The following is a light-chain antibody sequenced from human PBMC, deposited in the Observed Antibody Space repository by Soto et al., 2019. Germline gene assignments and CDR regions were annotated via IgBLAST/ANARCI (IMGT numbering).Light chain of an antibody. CDR3: QQYNNWPLT. J-gene: IGKJ1*01. CDR1: QSVSSN. Sequence: EIVLTPSPPTLSSSRGERATLSCRASQSVSSNLAWYQQKPGQAPRLLIYGASTRATGIPARFSGSGSGTEFTLTISSLQSEDFAVYYCQQYNNWPLTFGQGTKVDIK. CDR2: GAS. V-gene: IGKV3-15*01.